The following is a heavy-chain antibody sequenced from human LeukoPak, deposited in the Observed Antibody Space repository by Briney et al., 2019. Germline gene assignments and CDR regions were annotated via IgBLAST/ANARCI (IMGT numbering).Heavy chain of an antibody. V-gene: IGHV4-59*01. CDR3: ARVAVDYGGYWFDP. Sequence: SETLSLTCTVSGGSISSYYWSWIRQPPGKGLEWIGYIYYSGSTNYNPSLKSRVTISVDTSKNQFSLKLSSVTAADTAVYYCARVAVDYGGYWFDPWGQGTLVTVSS. CDR1: GGSISSYY. D-gene: IGHD4-17*01. J-gene: IGHJ5*02. CDR2: IYYSGST.